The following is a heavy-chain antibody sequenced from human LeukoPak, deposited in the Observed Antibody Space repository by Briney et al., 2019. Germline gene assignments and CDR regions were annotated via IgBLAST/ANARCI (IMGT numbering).Heavy chain of an antibody. D-gene: IGHD2-15*01. V-gene: IGHV3-21*01. CDR1: GFTFSSYS. CDR3: ARAGSTCSGGSCYAFDY. Sequence: GGSLRLSCAASGFTFSSYSMNWVRQAPGKGLEWVSSISSSSSYIYYADSVKGRFTISRDNAKNSLYLQMNSLRAEDKAVDYCARAGSTCSGGSCYAFDYWGQGTLVTVSS. CDR2: ISSSSSYI. J-gene: IGHJ4*02.